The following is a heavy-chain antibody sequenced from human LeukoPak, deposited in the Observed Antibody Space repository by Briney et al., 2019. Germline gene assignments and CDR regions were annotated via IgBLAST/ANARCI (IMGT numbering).Heavy chain of an antibody. D-gene: IGHD6-13*01. J-gene: IGHJ6*02. CDR1: GGTFSSYA. CDR2: IIPIFGTA. Sequence: ASVKVSCKASGGTFSSYAISWVRQAPGQGLEWMGGIIPIFGTANYAQKFQGRVTITADESTSTAYMELSSLRSEDTAVYYCARGGFEDSSSWWYYYYYGMDVWGQGTTVTVSS. V-gene: IGHV1-69*13. CDR3: ARGGFEDSSSWWYYYYYGMDV.